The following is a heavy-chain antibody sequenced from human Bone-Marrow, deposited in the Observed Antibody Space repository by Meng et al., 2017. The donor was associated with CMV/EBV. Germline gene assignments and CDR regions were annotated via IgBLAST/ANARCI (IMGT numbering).Heavy chain of an antibody. CDR3: AIGHCRTTTCYTGEF. V-gene: IGHV3-9*01. J-gene: IGHJ4*02. D-gene: IGHD2-2*02. Sequence: GGSLRLSCAASGFTFYDYAMHWVRQAPGKGLEWVSSISWNSGSIGYADSVKGRFTISRDNAKNSLYLQMDGLRAEDTAIYYCAIGHCRTTTCYTGEFWGQGTLVTVSS. CDR2: ISWNSGSI. CDR1: GFTFYDYA.